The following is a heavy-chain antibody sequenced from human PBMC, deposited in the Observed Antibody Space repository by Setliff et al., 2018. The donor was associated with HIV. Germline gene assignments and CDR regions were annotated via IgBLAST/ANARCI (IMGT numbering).Heavy chain of an antibody. J-gene: IGHJ4*02. CDR1: GYSISSGYY. CDR3: ARHTAYTYGGDS. V-gene: IGHV4-38-2*01. CDR2: IHGSGTT. Sequence: PSETLSLTCAVSGYSISSGYYWGWVRQPPGKGLEWIGSIHGSGTTYYSPSLRSRVTLSLDASKNHFYLTLTSVTAADRAVYYCARHTAYTYGGDSWGQGTLVTVSS. D-gene: IGHD5-18*01.